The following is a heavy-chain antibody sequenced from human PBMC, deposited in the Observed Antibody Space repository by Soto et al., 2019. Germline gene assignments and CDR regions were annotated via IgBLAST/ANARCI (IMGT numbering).Heavy chain of an antibody. Sequence: ASVKVSCKASGYTFTGYYMHWVRQAPGQGLEWMGWINPNSGGTNYAQKFQGWVTMTRDTSISTAYMELSRLRSDDTAVYYCAREVTSNPTPSNWFDPWGQGTLVTVSS. CDR2: INPNSGGT. J-gene: IGHJ5*02. CDR3: AREVTSNPTPSNWFDP. D-gene: IGHD4-4*01. V-gene: IGHV1-2*04. CDR1: GYTFTGYY.